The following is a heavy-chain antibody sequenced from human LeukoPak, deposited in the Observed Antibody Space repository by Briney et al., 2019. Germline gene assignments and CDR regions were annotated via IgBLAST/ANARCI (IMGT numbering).Heavy chain of an antibody. CDR1: GGSISSYY. D-gene: IGHD6-19*01. CDR3: ARHGGARIAVAGYYFDY. CDR2: IYYSGST. Sequence: SETLSLTCTVSGGSISSYYWSWIRQPPGKGLEWIGYIYYSGSTNYNPSLKSRVTISVDTSKNQFSLKLSSVTAADTAVYYCARHGGARIAVAGYYFDYWGQGTLVTVSS. J-gene: IGHJ4*02. V-gene: IGHV4-59*08.